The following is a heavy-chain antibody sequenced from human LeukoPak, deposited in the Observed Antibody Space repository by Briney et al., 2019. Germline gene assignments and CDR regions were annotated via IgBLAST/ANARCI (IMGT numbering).Heavy chain of an antibody. V-gene: IGHV1-18*01. CDR2: ISAYNGNT. Sequence: ASVKVSCKASGYTFTSYGISWVRQPPGQGLEWMGWISAYNGNTNYAQKLQGRVTMTTDTSTSTAYMELRSLRSDDTAVYYCARDAGGRYCSGGSCYDAFDIWGQGTMVTVSS. CDR3: ARDAGGRYCSGGSCYDAFDI. J-gene: IGHJ3*02. D-gene: IGHD2-15*01. CDR1: GYTFTSYG.